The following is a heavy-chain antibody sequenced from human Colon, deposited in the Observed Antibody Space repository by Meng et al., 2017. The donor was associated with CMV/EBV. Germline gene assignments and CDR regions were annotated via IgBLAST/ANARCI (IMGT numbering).Heavy chain of an antibody. D-gene: IGHD1-26*01. CDR3: AKVLGVGATDFDY. CDR1: GFSVSRNY. J-gene: IGHJ4*02. V-gene: IGHV3-53*05. CDR2: IYDTGRKT. Sequence: GESLKISCAASGFSVSRNYVSWVRQGPGKGLEWLAVIYDTGRKTWYADSVKGRVTISRDNSRNTMDLQMHSLRVEDTAIYYCAKVLGVGATDFDYWGQGTLVTVSS.